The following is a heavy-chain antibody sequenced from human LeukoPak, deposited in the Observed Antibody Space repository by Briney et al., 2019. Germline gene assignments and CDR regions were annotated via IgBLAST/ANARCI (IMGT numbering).Heavy chain of an antibody. CDR1: GFTFSSYA. Sequence: PGGSLRLSCAASGFTFSSYAMHWVRQAPGKGLVWVSRINSDGGDTSYADSVKGRFTISRDNAKNTLYLQMNSLRAEDTAVYYCARDGHYSYGLDFDYWGQGSLVTVSS. V-gene: IGHV3-74*01. J-gene: IGHJ4*02. D-gene: IGHD5-18*01. CDR3: ARDGHYSYGLDFDY. CDR2: INSDGGDT.